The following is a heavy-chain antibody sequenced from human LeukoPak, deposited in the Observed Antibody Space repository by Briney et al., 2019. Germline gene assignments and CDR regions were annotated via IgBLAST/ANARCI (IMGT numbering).Heavy chain of an antibody. D-gene: IGHD1-26*01. Sequence: SQTLSLTCTVSGGSISSGAYYWSWIRQPPGKGLEWIGYIYHSGSTYYNPSLKSRVTISVDTSKNQFSLKLSSVTAADTAVYYCARGSGGSYRGPYDAFDIWGQGTMVTVSS. V-gene: IGHV4-30-2*01. CDR2: IYHSGST. CDR3: ARGSGGSYRGPYDAFDI. J-gene: IGHJ3*02. CDR1: GGSISSGAYY.